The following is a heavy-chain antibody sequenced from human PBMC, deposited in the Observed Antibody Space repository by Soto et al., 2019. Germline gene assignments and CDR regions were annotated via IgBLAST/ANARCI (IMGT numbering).Heavy chain of an antibody. CDR3: ARDQYSYGYGLKYYGMDV. J-gene: IGHJ6*02. Sequence: SETLSLTCTVSGGSITSSSHGSSHYWGWIRQPPGKWLEWIGSIYYSGSTYYNPSLKSRVTLSVDTSKNQFSLKLSSVTAADTAVYYCARDQYSYGYGLKYYGMDVWGQGTTVT. D-gene: IGHD5-18*01. CDR1: GGSITSSSHGSSHY. CDR2: IYYSGST. V-gene: IGHV4-39*07.